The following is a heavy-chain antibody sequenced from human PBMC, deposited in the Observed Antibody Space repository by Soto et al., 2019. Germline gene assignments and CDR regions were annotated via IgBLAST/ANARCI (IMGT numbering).Heavy chain of an antibody. CDR2: ISGSGGST. CDR3: ARGKIIGP. D-gene: IGHD3-3*01. J-gene: IGHJ5*02. V-gene: IGHV3-23*01. CDR1: EFTFSSYA. Sequence: SLRLSCAASEFTFSSYAMTWVRQAPGKGLEWVSAISGSGGSTYYADSVKGRFTISRDNSKNTLYLQMSSLRAEDTAVYYCARGKIIGPWGQGTLVTVSS.